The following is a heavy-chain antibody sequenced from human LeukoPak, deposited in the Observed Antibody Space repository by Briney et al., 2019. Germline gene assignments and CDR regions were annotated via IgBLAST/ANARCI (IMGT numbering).Heavy chain of an antibody. D-gene: IGHD5-18*01. V-gene: IGHV3-49*03. CDR3: TSSGPRGYSYGFDY. J-gene: IGHJ4*02. Sequence: PGGSLRLSCTASGFTFGDYAMSWSRQAPGKGLEWVGFIRSKAYGGTTEYAASVKGRFTISRDDSKSIAYLQMNSLKTEDTAVYYCTSSGPRGYSYGFDYWGQGTLVTVSS. CDR2: IRSKAYGGTT. CDR1: GFTFGDYA.